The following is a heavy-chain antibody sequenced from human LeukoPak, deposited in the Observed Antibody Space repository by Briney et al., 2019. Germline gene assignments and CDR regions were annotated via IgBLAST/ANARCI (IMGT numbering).Heavy chain of an antibody. CDR3: ARDKRADSSGAYYYYGMDV. V-gene: IGHV3-30*04. CDR2: ISYDGSNK. Sequence: GGSLRLPCAASGFTFSSYAMHWVRQAPGKGLEWVAVISYDGSNKYYADSVKGRFTISRDNSKNTLYLQMNSLRAEDTAVYYCARDKRADSSGAYYYYGMDVWGQGTTVTVSS. CDR1: GFTFSSYA. D-gene: IGHD3-22*01. J-gene: IGHJ6*02.